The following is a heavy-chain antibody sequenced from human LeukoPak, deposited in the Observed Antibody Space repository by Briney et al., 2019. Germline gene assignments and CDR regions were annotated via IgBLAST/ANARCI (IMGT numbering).Heavy chain of an antibody. J-gene: IGHJ4*02. Sequence: SSETLSLTCAVYGGSFSGYYWSWIRQPPGKGLEWIGEINHSGSTNYNPSLKSRVTISVDTSKNQFSLKLSSVTAADTAVYYCARSLHHFDYWGQGTLVTVSS. CDR1: GGSFSGYY. V-gene: IGHV4-34*01. CDR3: ARSLHHFDY. CDR2: INHSGST.